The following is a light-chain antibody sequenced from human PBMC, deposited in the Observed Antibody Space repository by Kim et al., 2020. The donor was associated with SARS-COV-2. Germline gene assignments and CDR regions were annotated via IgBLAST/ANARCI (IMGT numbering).Light chain of an antibody. V-gene: IGLV1-44*01. CDR1: KSDIGSNT. CDR3: AAWDESLNGPYV. Sequence: QRVTISCSGRKSDIGSNTVNWYQQFPGRAPTLLMHSNDQRPSGVPERFSGSKSGTSASLAISGLQSEDEADYYCAAWDESLNGPYVFGTGTKVTVL. CDR2: SND. J-gene: IGLJ1*01.